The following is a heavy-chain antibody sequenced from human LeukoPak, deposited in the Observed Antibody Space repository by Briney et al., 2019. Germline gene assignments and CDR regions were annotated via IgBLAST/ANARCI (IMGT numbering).Heavy chain of an antibody. D-gene: IGHD6-13*01. Sequence: GGSLRLSCAASVFTFNDYYISWIRQAPWKGLEWVSYISSSGSTIYYADSVKGRFTISRDNAKNSLYLQMNSLRAEDTAVYYCARAAAGTMSGYWGQGTLVTVSS. V-gene: IGHV3-11*01. CDR1: VFTFNDYY. J-gene: IGHJ4*02. CDR2: ISSSGSTI. CDR3: ARAAAGTMSGY.